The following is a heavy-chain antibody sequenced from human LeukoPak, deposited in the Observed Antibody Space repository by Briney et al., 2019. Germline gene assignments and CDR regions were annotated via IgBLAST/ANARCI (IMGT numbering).Heavy chain of an antibody. D-gene: IGHD3-10*01. CDR3: ARPRGSGSYSYFDS. CDR2: ISSSGGTV. J-gene: IGHJ4*02. V-gene: IGHV3-48*03. Sequence: GGSLRLSCAASGFTFSGYEMNWVRQAPGKGLEWISYISSSGGTVYYADSVKGRITISRDNSKNTLYLQMNSLRAEDTAVYYCARPRGSGSYSYFDSWGQGTLVTVSS. CDR1: GFTFSGYE.